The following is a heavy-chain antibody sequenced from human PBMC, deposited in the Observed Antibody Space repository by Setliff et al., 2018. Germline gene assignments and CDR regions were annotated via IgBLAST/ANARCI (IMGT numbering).Heavy chain of an antibody. Sequence: ASVKVSCKASGYSFTNYDINWVRQATGQGLEWMGWMNPNSGTTGYAQKFQGRVTMTRNTSISTAYMELSSLRSEDTAVYYCARLYDSSGYYGGYFDYWGQGTLVTVSS. D-gene: IGHD3-22*01. CDR3: ARLYDSSGYYGGYFDY. J-gene: IGHJ4*02. CDR2: MNPNSGTT. V-gene: IGHV1-8*02. CDR1: GYSFTNYD.